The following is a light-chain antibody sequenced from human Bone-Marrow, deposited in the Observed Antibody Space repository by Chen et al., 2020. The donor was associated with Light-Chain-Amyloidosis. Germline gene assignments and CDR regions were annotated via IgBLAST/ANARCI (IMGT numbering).Light chain of an antibody. CDR1: DLPTKY. CDR2: RDT. V-gene: IGLV3-25*03. CDR3: QSADSSGTYEVI. Sequence: SSALSQPPSLSVSPGQTARLTCSGDDLPTKYAYWYQQKPGQAPVLVIHRDTERPSGISDRCSGSSSGTTATLTISGVQAEDEADYHCQSADSSGTYEVIFGGGTKLTVL. J-gene: IGLJ2*01.